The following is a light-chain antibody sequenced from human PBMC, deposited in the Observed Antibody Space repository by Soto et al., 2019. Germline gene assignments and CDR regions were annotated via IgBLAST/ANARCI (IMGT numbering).Light chain of an antibody. CDR1: QSVNSN. CDR3: QQYNNWPRT. V-gene: IGKV3-15*01. CDR2: RAS. J-gene: IGKJ1*01. Sequence: EIVMTQSPATLSVSPGERATLSCRASQSVNSNLAWYQQKPGQPPRILIYRASTRATGIPARFSGSGSGTDFTLTISGLQSEDFAVYYCQQYNNWPRTFGQGTKVDI.